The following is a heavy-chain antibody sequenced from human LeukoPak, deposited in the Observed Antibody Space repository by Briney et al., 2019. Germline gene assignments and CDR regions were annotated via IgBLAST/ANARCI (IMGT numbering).Heavy chain of an antibody. Sequence: GGSLRLSCAASGFTFSNYGMHWVRQAPGKGLEWLAVIWYDGSNKYYADSVKGRFTISRDNSKNTLYLQMNSLRAEDTSLYYCARDRRDCTGATCFNFDYWGQGTLVTVSS. J-gene: IGHJ4*02. V-gene: IGHV3-33*01. CDR3: ARDRRDCTGATCFNFDY. D-gene: IGHD2-15*01. CDR1: GFTFSNYG. CDR2: IWYDGSNK.